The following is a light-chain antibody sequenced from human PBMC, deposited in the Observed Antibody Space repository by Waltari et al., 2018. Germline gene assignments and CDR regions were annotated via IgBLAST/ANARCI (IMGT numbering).Light chain of an antibody. CDR1: NIERKS. Sequence: SYVLTQTPSVSLAPGQTARITCGGDNIERKSVHWYQLQPGQAPVLVMFYVCARPPGIPDRFSGSNSGNPATLTISRVEDEDEADYFCQVWDDSNNSGVFGGGTKLTVL. CDR3: QVWDDSNNSGV. CDR2: YVC. V-gene: IGLV3-21*04. J-gene: IGLJ2*01.